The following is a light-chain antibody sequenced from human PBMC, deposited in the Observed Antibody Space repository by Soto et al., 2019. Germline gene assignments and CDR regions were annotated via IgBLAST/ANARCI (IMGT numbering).Light chain of an antibody. CDR2: DVS. CDR1: SSDVGAYKY. Sequence: QSALTQPPSASGSPGQSVTISCTGTSSDVGAYKYVSWYQQYPGKAPKLMIYDVSKRPSGVPDRFSGSKSGNTASLTISGLQAEDEADYYCCSYAGSYTWVFGGGTKLTVL. V-gene: IGLV2-11*01. CDR3: CSYAGSYTWV. J-gene: IGLJ3*02.